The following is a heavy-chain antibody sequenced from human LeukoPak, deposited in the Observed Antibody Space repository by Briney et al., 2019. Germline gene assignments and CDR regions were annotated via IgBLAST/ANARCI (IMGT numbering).Heavy chain of an antibody. CDR3: ARHRYSAYASSDY. Sequence: SQTLSLTCTVSGGSISSGSYYWSWIRQPAGKGLEWIGSIYYSGSTYYNPSLKSRVTISLATSKNQFSLKLSSVTAADTAVYYCARHRYSAYASSDYWGQGTLVTVFS. CDR2: IYYSGST. J-gene: IGHJ4*02. V-gene: IGHV4-39*01. CDR1: GGSISSGSYY. D-gene: IGHD5-12*01.